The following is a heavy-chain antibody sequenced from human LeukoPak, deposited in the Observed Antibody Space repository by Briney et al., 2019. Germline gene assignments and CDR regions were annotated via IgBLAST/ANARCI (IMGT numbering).Heavy chain of an antibody. CDR2: ISSSSSYI. D-gene: IGHD2-21*01. CDR3: ARVWFCSGGDAFDI. V-gene: IGHV3-21*01. J-gene: IGHJ3*02. CDR1: GFTFSSYS. Sequence: GGSLRLSCAASGFTFSSYSMNWVRQAPGKGLEWVSSISSSSSYIYYADSVKGRSTISRDNAKNSLYLQMNSLRAEDTAVYYCARVWFCSGGDAFDIWGQGTMVTVSS.